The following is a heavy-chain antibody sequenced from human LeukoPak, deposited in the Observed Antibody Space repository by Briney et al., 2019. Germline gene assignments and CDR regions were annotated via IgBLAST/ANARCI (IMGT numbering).Heavy chain of an antibody. Sequence: ASVKVSCKVSGYTLTGLSMHWVRQAPGKGLEWMGGFDPEDGETIYAQKFQGRVTMTEDTSTDTAYMELSSLRSEDTAVYYCATVVRDGDYGYFQHWGQGTLVTVSS. D-gene: IGHD4-17*01. J-gene: IGHJ1*01. V-gene: IGHV1-24*01. CDR2: FDPEDGET. CDR3: ATVVRDGDYGYFQH. CDR1: GYTLTGLS.